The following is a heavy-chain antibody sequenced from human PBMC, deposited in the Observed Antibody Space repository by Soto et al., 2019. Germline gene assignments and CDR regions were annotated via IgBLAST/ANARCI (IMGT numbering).Heavy chain of an antibody. Sequence: SETLSLTCAVYGGSFSGYYWSWIRQPPGKGLEWIGEINHSGSTNYNPSLKSRVTISADKSISTAYLQWSSLKASDTAMYYCARLSYSYGYRGYSSGWYYYYYGMDVWGQGTTVTVSS. CDR3: ARLSYSYGYRGYSSGWYYYYYGMDV. CDR1: GGSFSGYY. V-gene: IGHV4-34*01. CDR2: INHSGST. J-gene: IGHJ6*02. D-gene: IGHD5-18*01.